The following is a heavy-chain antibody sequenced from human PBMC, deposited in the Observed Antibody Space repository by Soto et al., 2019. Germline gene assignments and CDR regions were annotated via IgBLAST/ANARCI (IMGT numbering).Heavy chain of an antibody. Sequence: GSLRLSCAASGFIFSTYYMHWVRQAPGKGLVWISRINSDGSSTTYADSVKGRFTISRDNAKDTLFLQMNSLRAEDTAVYYCASRAMIVVDTDGFDIWGQGTMVTVSS. CDR3: ASRAMIVVDTDGFDI. V-gene: IGHV3-74*01. CDR2: INSDGSST. J-gene: IGHJ3*02. CDR1: GFIFSTYY. D-gene: IGHD3-22*01.